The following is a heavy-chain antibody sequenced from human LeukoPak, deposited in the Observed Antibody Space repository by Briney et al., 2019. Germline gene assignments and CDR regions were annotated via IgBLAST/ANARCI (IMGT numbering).Heavy chain of an antibody. V-gene: IGHV4-61*01. J-gene: IGHJ4*02. CDR2: IYYSGST. Sequence: SETLSLTCTVSGGSVGNGSYYWSWIRQPPGKGLEWIGYIYYSGSTNYNPSLKSRVTISVDTSKNQFSLKLSSVTAADTAVYYCARGLQYWGQGTLVTVSS. CDR3: ARGLQY. CDR1: GGSVGNGSYY.